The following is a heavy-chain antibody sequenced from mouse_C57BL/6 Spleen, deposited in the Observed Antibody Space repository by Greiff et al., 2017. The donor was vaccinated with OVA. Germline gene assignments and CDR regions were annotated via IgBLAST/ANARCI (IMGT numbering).Heavy chain of an antibody. CDR1: GYTFTRYW. Sequence: VQLQQPGTELVKPGASVKLSCKASGYTFTRYWMHWVKQRPGPGLEWIGNINPSNGGTNYNEKFQSTATLTVDKSSSTAYMQLSSLTSEDSAVYYCARERLITTVVAPFDYWGQGTTLTVSS. J-gene: IGHJ2*01. D-gene: IGHD1-1*01. CDR3: ARERLITTVVAPFDY. V-gene: IGHV1-53*01. CDR2: INPSNGGT.